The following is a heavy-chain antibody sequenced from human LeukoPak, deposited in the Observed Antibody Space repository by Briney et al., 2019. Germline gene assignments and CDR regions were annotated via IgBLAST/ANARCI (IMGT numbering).Heavy chain of an antibody. CDR2: IYTSGST. J-gene: IGHJ4*02. CDR3: ASDAGHYSSSWYGLDY. D-gene: IGHD6-13*01. V-gene: IGHV4-4*07. Sequence: SETLSLTCTVSGGSISSYYWSWIRQPAGKGLEWIGRIYTSGSTNYNPSLTSRGTMSVETSKNQFSLKLSSVTAADTAVYYCASDAGHYSSSWYGLDYWGQGTLVTVSS. CDR1: GGSISSYY.